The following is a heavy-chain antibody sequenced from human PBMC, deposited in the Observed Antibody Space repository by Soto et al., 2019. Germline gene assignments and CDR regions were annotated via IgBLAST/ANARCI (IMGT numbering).Heavy chain of an antibody. Sequence: GGSLRLSCVASGFTFTTHAMSWVRQSPGKGLEWVSTFSGSGGNIYYAEAEKGRLTISRDDSKNTLYLQMNSLRAEDTAVYYCAKDPPWTVGPLAMDVWGQGTTVTVSS. J-gene: IGHJ6*02. CDR3: AKDPPWTVGPLAMDV. CDR1: GFTFTTHA. D-gene: IGHD3-10*01. V-gene: IGHV3-23*01. CDR2: FSGSGGNI.